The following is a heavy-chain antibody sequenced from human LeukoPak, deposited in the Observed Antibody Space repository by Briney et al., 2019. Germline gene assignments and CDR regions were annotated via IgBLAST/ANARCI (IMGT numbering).Heavy chain of an antibody. Sequence: GGSLRLSCAASGFTFSSYWMHWVRQAPGKGLVWVSRINSDGSSTSYPDSVKGRFTISRDNAKNTLYLQMNSLRAEDTAVYYCARVWTICPSCYTREDYWGQGTLVTVSS. D-gene: IGHD2-2*02. CDR3: ARVWTICPSCYTREDY. V-gene: IGHV3-74*01. CDR1: GFTFSSYW. CDR2: INSDGSST. J-gene: IGHJ4*02.